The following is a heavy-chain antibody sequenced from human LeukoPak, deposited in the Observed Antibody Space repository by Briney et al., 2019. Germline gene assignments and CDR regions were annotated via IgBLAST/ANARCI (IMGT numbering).Heavy chain of an antibody. CDR1: GGTLRRFS. J-gene: IGHJ4*02. Sequence: ASVKVSCKASGGTLRRFSVNWVRQAPRRRPEWMGGIIPSFGTLIYARDFQDRVTITAEESTSTAYMELSSLRSEPTAVYSCATVFLQLGSPSGFDFVAGNYYFDSWGQGTLVTVSS. CDR3: ATVFLQLGSPSGFDFVAGNYYFDS. CDR2: IIPSFGTL. D-gene: IGHD5-12*01. V-gene: IGHV1-69*01.